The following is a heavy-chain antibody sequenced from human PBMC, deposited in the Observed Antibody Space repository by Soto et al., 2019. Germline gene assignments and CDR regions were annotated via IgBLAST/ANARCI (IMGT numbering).Heavy chain of an antibody. CDR1: KFTFSDYS. V-gene: IGHV3-21*01. CDR2: ISSSGSYM. CDR3: ARGEYCSGGSCYPHPYFQH. D-gene: IGHD2-15*01. J-gene: IGHJ1*01. Sequence: EVQLLESGGGLVKPGGSLTLSCAASKFTFSDYSMNWVRQAPGKGLEWVSSISSSGSYMYYADSVSGRVTISRDNAGNSLYLHMNRLRAEDTAVYYCARGEYCSGGSCYPHPYFQHWGQGTLVTVSS.